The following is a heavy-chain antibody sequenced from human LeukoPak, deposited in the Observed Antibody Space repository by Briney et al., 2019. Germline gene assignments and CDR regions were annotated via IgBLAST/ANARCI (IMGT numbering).Heavy chain of an antibody. CDR1: GFTFSSYW. CDR2: IKQDGSEK. Sequence: PGGSLRLSCAASGFTFSSYWMSWVRQAPGKGLEWVANIKQDGSEKYYVDSVKGRFTISRDNAKNSLYLQMNSLRAEDTAVYYCARVPVVTAPEVYMDAWGKGTTVTVSS. CDR3: ARVPVVTAPEVYMDA. D-gene: IGHD2-21*02. J-gene: IGHJ6*03. V-gene: IGHV3-7*01.